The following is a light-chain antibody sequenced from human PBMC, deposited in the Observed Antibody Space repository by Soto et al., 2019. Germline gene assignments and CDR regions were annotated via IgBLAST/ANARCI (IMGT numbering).Light chain of an antibody. CDR3: TSYTSSYIFV. CDR2: QVS. V-gene: IGLV2-8*01. Sequence: QSALTQPPSASGSPGQSVTISCTRTSSDVGASEYVSWYQQHPGKAPKLMIYQVSKRPSGVPDRFSGSRSGNTASLTVSGLQAEDEADYYCTSYTSSYIFVLGGGTKLTVL. J-gene: IGLJ1*01. CDR1: SSDVGASEY.